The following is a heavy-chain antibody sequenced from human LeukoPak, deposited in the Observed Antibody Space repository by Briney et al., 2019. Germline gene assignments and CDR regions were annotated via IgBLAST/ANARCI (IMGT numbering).Heavy chain of an antibody. V-gene: IGHV4-39*07. J-gene: IGHJ4*02. CDR1: GGSISSSNYY. CDR3: ASRKLGNDY. Sequence: SETLSLTYTVSGGSISSSNYYWGWIRQPPGKGLEWIGSIYYSGSTYYNPSLKSRVTISVDTSKNQFSLKLNSVTAADTAVYYCASRKLGNDYWGQGTLVTVSS. D-gene: IGHD7-27*01. CDR2: IYYSGST.